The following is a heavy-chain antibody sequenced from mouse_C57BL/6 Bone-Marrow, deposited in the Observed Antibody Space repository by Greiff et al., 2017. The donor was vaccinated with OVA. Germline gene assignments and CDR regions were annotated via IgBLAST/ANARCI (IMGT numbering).Heavy chain of an antibody. J-gene: IGHJ2*01. Sequence: VKLMESGAELVRPGTSVKMSCKASGYTFTNYWIGWAKQRPGHGLEWIGDIYPGGGYTNYNEKFKGKATLTADKSSSTAYMQFSSLTSEDSAIYYCARYSNYGFDYWGQGTTLTVSS. V-gene: IGHV1-63*01. CDR2: IYPGGGYT. CDR1: GYTFTNYW. D-gene: IGHD2-5*01. CDR3: ARYSNYGFDY.